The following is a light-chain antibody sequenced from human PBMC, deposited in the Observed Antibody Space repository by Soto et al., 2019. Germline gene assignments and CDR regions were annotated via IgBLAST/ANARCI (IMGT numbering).Light chain of an antibody. CDR1: QSVSSTY. J-gene: IGKJ5*01. CDR2: RTS. Sequence: EVVMTQSPATLSVSPGERAKLSCRASQSVSSTYLAWSQQKPGQAPRLLIYRTSTRATGIPDRFSGSGSGTDFTLTIRRLEPEDFAVYYCQQFGSPVTFGQGTRVEIK. CDR3: QQFGSPVT. V-gene: IGKV3-20*01.